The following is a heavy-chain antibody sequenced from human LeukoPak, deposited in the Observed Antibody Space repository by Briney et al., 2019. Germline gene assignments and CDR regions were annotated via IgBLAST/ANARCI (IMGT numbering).Heavy chain of an antibody. Sequence: QSGGSLRLSCVVSGFTFTNYVVHWVRQAPGKGPEWVTLVSSDGGIKYYADSVKGRFTISRDNAKNSLYLQMNSLRAEDTAVYYCARDRSGVGATLYWGQGTLVAVSS. V-gene: IGHV3-30-3*01. CDR2: VSSDGGIK. J-gene: IGHJ4*02. CDR3: ARDRSGVGATLY. CDR1: GFTFTNYV. D-gene: IGHD1-26*01.